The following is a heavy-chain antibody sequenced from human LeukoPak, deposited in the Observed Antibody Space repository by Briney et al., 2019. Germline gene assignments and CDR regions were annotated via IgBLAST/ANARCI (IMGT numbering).Heavy chain of an antibody. CDR2: IYYSGST. J-gene: IGHJ6*02. CDR3: AGGIVATTFYYYYYYGMDV. CDR1: GGSISSYY. Sequence: SETLSLTCTVSGGSISSYYWSWIRQPPGKGLEWIGYIYYSGSTNYNPSLKSRVTISVDTSKNQFSLKLSSVTAADTAVYYCAGGIVATTFYYYYYYGMDVWGQGTTVTVS. D-gene: IGHD5-12*01. V-gene: IGHV4-59*08.